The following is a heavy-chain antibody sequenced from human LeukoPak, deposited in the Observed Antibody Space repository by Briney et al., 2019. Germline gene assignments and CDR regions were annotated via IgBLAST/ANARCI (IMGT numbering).Heavy chain of an antibody. Sequence: GGSLRLSCAASGFTFSDYYMSWIRQAPGKGLEWVSYISSSGSTIYSADSVKGRFTISRDSAKNSLYLQMNSLRAEDTAVYYCARADFWSGYYLTWGQGTLVTVSS. CDR3: ARADFWSGYYLT. J-gene: IGHJ4*02. CDR2: ISSSGSTI. D-gene: IGHD3-3*01. V-gene: IGHV3-11*01. CDR1: GFTFSDYY.